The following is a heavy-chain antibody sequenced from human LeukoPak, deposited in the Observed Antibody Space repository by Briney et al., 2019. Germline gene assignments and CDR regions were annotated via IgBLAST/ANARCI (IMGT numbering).Heavy chain of an antibody. CDR1: GFTFSSCA. D-gene: IGHD1-26*01. V-gene: IGHV3-23*01. CDR3: AKESPYAVGRTSRVYCFDS. J-gene: IGHJ4*02. CDR2: ISSNSDRT. Sequence: SGGSLRLSCAASGFTFSSCAISWGRQAPGKGLEWVSAISSNSDRTYYVDSVKGRFTISRDNSKNTVYLQMNGLRAEDTAVYYCAKESPYAVGRTSRVYCFDSWGQGTLVTV.